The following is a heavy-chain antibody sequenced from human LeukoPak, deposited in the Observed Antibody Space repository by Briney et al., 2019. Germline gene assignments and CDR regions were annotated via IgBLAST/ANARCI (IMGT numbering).Heavy chain of an antibody. D-gene: IGHD5-18*01. CDR3: ARSGKGYSYVVYYFDY. J-gene: IGHJ4*02. V-gene: IGHV3-23*01. CDR1: GFTFSSYA. CDR2: ISGSGGST. Sequence: GASLRLSCAASGFTFSSYAMSWVCQAPGKGLEWVSAISGSGGSTYYADSVKGRFTISRDNSKNTLYLQMNSLRAEDTDVYYCARSGKGYSYVVYYFDYWGQGTLVTVSS.